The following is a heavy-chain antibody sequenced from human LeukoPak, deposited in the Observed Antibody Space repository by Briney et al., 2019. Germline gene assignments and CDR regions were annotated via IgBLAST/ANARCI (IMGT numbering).Heavy chain of an antibody. J-gene: IGHJ5*02. CDR3: ARVGDYSGYDYLNWFDP. Sequence: ASVKVSCKASGYTFTTYGISWVRQAPGQGPEWMGWISADSGNIKYAQKFQGRVTMTTNTSTSTAYMELRSLRSDDTAVYYCARVGDYSGYDYLNWFDPWGQGTLVTVSS. V-gene: IGHV1-18*01. D-gene: IGHD5-12*01. CDR1: GYTFTTYG. CDR2: ISADSGNI.